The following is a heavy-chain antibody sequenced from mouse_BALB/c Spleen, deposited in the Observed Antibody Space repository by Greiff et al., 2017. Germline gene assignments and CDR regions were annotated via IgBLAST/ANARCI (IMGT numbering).Heavy chain of an antibody. D-gene: IGHD1-1*01. J-gene: IGHJ1*01. V-gene: IGHV3-6*02. CDR2: ISYDGSN. Sequence: DVKLVESGPGLVKPSQSLSLTCSVTGYSITSGYYWNWIRQFPGNKLEWMGYISYDGSNNYNPSLKNRISITRDTSKNQFFLKLNSVTTEDTATYYCARAYDGYWYFDVRGAGTTVTVSS. CDR1: GYSITSGYY. CDR3: ARAYDGYWYFDV.